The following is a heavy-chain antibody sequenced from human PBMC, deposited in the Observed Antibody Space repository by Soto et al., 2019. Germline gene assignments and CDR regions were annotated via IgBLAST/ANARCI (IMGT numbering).Heavy chain of an antibody. D-gene: IGHD7-27*01. V-gene: IGHV4-30-4*01. J-gene: IGHJ4*02. CDR1: GGSISNVNYC. Sequence: QVQLQESGPGLVKPSETLSLTCTVSGGSISNVNYCWSWIRQSPDKGLEWIGHIYNGGSTYNNPSRKSRVSISVDTYKDQYPLTLSPVCAADTAVYYSARGPSGDKVDYWGQGTLGTVSS. CDR3: ARGPSGDKVDY. CDR2: IYNGGST.